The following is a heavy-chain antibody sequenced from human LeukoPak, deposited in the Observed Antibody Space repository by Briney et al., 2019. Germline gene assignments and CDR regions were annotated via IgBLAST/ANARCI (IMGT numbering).Heavy chain of an antibody. CDR1: GFTFSDHY. V-gene: IGHV3-72*01. D-gene: IGHD3-10*01. Sequence: GGSLRLSCAASGFTFSDHYMDWVRQAPGKGLEWVGRTRNKANSYTTEYAASVKGRFTISRDDSKNSLYLQMNSLKTEDTAVYYCARRADRRGYYGSGSLPRRGPFDYWGQGTLVTVSS. CDR2: TRNKANSYTT. J-gene: IGHJ4*02. CDR3: ARRADRRGYYGSGSLPRRGPFDY.